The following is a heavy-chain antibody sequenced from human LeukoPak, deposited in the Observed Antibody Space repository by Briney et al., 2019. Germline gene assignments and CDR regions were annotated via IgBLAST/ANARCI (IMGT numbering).Heavy chain of an antibody. J-gene: IGHJ4*02. D-gene: IGHD5-18*01. CDR3: ARCMGIQLWLPGY. V-gene: IGHV1-69*13. Sequence: ASVKVSCKASGGTFSSYAISWVRQAPGQGLEWMGGIIPIFGTANYAQKFQGRVTITADESTSTAYMELSSLTSEDTAVYYCARCMGIQLWLPGYWGQGTLVTVSS. CDR1: GGTFSSYA. CDR2: IIPIFGTA.